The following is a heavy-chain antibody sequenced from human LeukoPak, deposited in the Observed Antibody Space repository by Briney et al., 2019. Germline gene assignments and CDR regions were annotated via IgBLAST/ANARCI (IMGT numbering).Heavy chain of an antibody. V-gene: IGHV1-69*01. D-gene: IGHD6-13*01. Sequence: GASVKVSCKASGGTFSSYAISWVRQAPGQGLEWTGGIIPIFGTANYAQKFQGRVTITADESTSTAYMELSSLRSEDTAVYYCAIGIAVAGTPPDYYYYGMDVWGQGTTVTVSS. J-gene: IGHJ6*02. CDR1: GGTFSSYA. CDR3: AIGIAVAGTPPDYYYYGMDV. CDR2: IIPIFGTA.